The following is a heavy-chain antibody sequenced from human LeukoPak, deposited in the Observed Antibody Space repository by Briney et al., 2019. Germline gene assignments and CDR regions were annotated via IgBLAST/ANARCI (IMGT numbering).Heavy chain of an antibody. V-gene: IGHV4-4*07. CDR1: GGSISSYY. Sequence: SETLSLTCTVSGGSISSYYWSWIRQPAGKGLEWIGRIYTSGSTNYNPSLKSRVTISVDKSKNQFSLKLSSVTAADTAVYYCAVDCWSGSHRGYWGQGTLVTVSS. CDR3: AVDCWSGSHRGY. CDR2: IYTSGST. D-gene: IGHD3-3*01. J-gene: IGHJ4*02.